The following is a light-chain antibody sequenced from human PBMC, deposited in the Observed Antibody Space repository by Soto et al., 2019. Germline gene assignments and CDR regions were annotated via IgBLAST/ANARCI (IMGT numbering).Light chain of an antibody. J-gene: IGKJ1*01. CDR2: WAS. Sequence: DIVMTQSPDSLTAFLRDRATINCSSSESVLYSSNNKTYLAWFQQKPGQPPKLLSAWASTRESGVPDRCSGSGDGTHCTRTSTSLQAEDVAVYYCQKYYSSPPTFGQGTKVDIK. CDR3: QKYYSSPPT. V-gene: IGKV4-1*01. CDR1: ESVLYSSNNKTY.